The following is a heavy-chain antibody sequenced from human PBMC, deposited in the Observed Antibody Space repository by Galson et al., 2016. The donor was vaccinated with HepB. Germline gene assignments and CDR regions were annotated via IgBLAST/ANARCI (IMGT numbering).Heavy chain of an antibody. D-gene: IGHD2-15*01. CDR3: AREKGHSNRWGYEEYGMDV. V-gene: IGHV3-11*01. CDR2: ISSAGSTI. CDR1: GFTFSDYY. J-gene: IGHJ6*02. Sequence: SLRLSCAASGFTFSDYYMTWIRQAPGKGLEWIAYISSAGSTIYYADSVKGRFTISRGNAENSLYLQMNSLRADDTAVYYCAREKGHSNRWGYEEYGMDVWGQGTAVTFS.